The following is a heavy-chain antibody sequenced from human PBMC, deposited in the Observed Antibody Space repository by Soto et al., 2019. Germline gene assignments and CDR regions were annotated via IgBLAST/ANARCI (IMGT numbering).Heavy chain of an antibody. CDR3: ARSYHNTAMAEVVY. Sequence: QVQLVQSGAEVKKPGASVKVSCKASGYTFTSYGISWVRQAPGLGLEWMGWISAYNGNTNYAQKLQCRVTMTTDTSTSTAYMVLRSLRSYDTAVYYCARSYHNTAMAEVVYWGQGTLVTVSS. J-gene: IGHJ4*02. CDR1: GYTFTSYG. CDR2: ISAYNGNT. V-gene: IGHV1-18*01. D-gene: IGHD5-18*01.